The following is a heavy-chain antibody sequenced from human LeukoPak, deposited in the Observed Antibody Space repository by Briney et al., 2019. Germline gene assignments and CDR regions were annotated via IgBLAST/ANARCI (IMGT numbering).Heavy chain of an antibody. CDR3: ARGYYYDSSGPANDAFDI. D-gene: IGHD3-22*01. J-gene: IGHJ3*02. Sequence: PGRSLRLSCAASGFTFSSYAMHWVRQAPGKGLEWVAVISYDGSNKYYADSVKGRFTISRDNSKNTLYLQMNSLRAEDTAVYYCARGYYYDSSGPANDAFDIWGQGTMVTVSS. CDR1: GFTFSSYA. V-gene: IGHV3-30*01. CDR2: ISYDGSNK.